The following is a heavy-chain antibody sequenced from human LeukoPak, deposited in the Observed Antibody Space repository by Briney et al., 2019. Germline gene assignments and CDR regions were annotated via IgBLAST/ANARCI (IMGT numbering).Heavy chain of an antibody. CDR2: TYYRSKWYN. CDR3: ARGVLGALDI. CDR1: GDSFSSNSAA. J-gene: IGHJ3*02. V-gene: IGHV6-1*01. D-gene: IGHD3-16*01. Sequence: SQTLSLTCAISGDSFSSNSAAWHWLRQSPSRGLEWLGRTYYRSKWYNDYAVSVKSLITINPDTSKNQFSLQLNSVTPEDTAVYYCARGVLGALDIWGQGTMVTVSS.